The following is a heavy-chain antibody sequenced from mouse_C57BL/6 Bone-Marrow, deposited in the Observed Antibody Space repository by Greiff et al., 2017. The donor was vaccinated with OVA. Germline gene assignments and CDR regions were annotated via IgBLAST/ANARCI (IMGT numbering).Heavy chain of an antibody. CDR1: GYSITSDY. CDR2: ISYSGST. CDR3: ARGVLRSLYAMDY. V-gene: IGHV3-8*01. Sequence: VQLKESGPGLAKPSQTLSLTCSVTGYSITSDYWNWIRKFPGNKLEYMGYISYSGSTYYNPSLKSRISITRDTSKNQYYLQLNSVTTEYTATYYCARGVLRSLYAMDYWGQGTSVTVSS. D-gene: IGHD1-1*01. J-gene: IGHJ4*01.